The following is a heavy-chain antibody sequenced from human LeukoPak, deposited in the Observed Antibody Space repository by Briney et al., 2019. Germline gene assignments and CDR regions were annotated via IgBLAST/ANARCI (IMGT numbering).Heavy chain of an antibody. V-gene: IGHV1-2*02. Sequence: GASVKVSCKASGYTFTGYYMHWVRQAPGQGLEWMGCINTNSGATNYAQKFQGRVTMTRDTSISTAYMELSSLKSDDTAVYYCGRGDKTFDPWGQGTLVTVS. CDR1: GYTFTGYY. J-gene: IGHJ5*02. CDR3: GRGDKTFDP. CDR2: INTNSGAT.